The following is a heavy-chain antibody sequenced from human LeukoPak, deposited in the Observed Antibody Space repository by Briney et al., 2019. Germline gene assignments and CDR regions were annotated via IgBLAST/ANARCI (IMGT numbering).Heavy chain of an antibody. CDR3: AREDDWNYEDC. CDR1: GFTFSSYA. J-gene: IGHJ4*02. V-gene: IGHV3-7*01. CDR2: IKQDGSEK. Sequence: GGSLRLSCAASGFTFSSYAMSWVRQAPGKGLEWVANIKQDGSEKYYVNSVKGRFTISRDNAKNSLYLQMNSLRAEDTAIYYCAREDDWNYEDCWGQGTLVTVSS. D-gene: IGHD1-7*01.